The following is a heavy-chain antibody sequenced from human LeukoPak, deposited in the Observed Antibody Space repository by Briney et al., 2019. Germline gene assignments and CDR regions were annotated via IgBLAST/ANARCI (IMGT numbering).Heavy chain of an antibody. Sequence: GASVKVSCKASGYTFTSYDINWVRQATGQGLEWMGWMNPNSSNTGYAQKFQGRVTMTRNTSISTAYMELSSLRSEDTAVYYCASQKSGWYEVHWFDPWGQGTLVTVSS. CDR1: GYTFTSYD. CDR3: ASQKSGWYEVHWFDP. V-gene: IGHV1-8*01. CDR2: MNPNSSNT. J-gene: IGHJ5*02. D-gene: IGHD6-19*01.